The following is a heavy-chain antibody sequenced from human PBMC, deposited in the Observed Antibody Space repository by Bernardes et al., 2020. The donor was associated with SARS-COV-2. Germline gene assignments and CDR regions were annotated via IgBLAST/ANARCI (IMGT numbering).Heavy chain of an antibody. D-gene: IGHD1-26*01. V-gene: IGHV4-34*01. CDR1: GGSFPAYY. Sequence: SETLSLTCAVYGGSFPAYYWTWIRQPPGKGLEWIGEISHDGSTNYNPSLKSRVTIPLDRSKNQFSLKLSSVTAADTAVYYCARGPPPSGSFFARAVYGLDVGGQGTTVTFSS. CDR3: ARGPPPSGSFFARAVYGLDV. CDR2: ISHDGST. J-gene: IGHJ6*01.